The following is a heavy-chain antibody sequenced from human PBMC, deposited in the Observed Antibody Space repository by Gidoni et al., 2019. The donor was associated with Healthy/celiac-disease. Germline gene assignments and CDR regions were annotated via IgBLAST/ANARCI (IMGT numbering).Heavy chain of an antibody. CDR1: GGSIRSYY. D-gene: IGHD2-15*01. V-gene: IGHV4-59*01. CDR2: IYYSGST. Sequence: QVQLQESGPGLVKPSETLSLTCTVSGGSIRSYYWSWIRQPPGKGLEWIGYIYYSGSTNYNPSLKSRVTISVDTSKNQFSLKLSSVTAADTAVYYCARPYCSGGSCSWYFDLWGRGTLVTVSS. CDR3: ARPYCSGGSCSWYFDL. J-gene: IGHJ2*01.